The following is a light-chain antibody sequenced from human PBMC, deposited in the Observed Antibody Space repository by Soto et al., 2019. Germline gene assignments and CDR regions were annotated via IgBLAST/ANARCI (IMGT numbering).Light chain of an antibody. V-gene: IGKV1-5*03. CDR1: QSVSSW. CDR2: KAS. Sequence: DIQMTHSPSTLSASVGDRVTITCRASQSVSSWLAWFQQKPGKAPKLLIYKASNLESGVPSTFSGSGSGTEFTLTISSLQPDDFATYYCQQYNSYPWTFGQGTKVDIK. CDR3: QQYNSYPWT. J-gene: IGKJ1*01.